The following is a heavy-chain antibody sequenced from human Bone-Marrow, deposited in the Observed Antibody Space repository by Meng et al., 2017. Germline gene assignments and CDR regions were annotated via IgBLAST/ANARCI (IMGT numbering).Heavy chain of an antibody. CDR1: GFTFSSYA. D-gene: IGHD6-19*01. CDR2: ISGSGGST. Sequence: GGSLRLSCAASGFTFSSYAMSWVRQAPRKGLEWVSAISGSGGSTYYADSVKGRFTISRDNSKNTLYLQMNSLRAEDTAVYYCAKDRQVIAVAGDAFDIWGQGTMVTVSS. V-gene: IGHV3-23*01. CDR3: AKDRQVIAVAGDAFDI. J-gene: IGHJ3*02.